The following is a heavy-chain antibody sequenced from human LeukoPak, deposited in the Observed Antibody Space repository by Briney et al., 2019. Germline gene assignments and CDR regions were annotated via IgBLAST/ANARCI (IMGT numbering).Heavy chain of an antibody. V-gene: IGHV4-59*08. D-gene: IGHD6-13*01. CDR3: ARHTDIAPLSSLKY. CDR2: IYYSGSS. CDR1: GGPISRYH. Sequence: AEPLSLPCTVSGGPISRYHGSCIRQTPGKALEGIGDIYYSGSSNYNPSLKSRVTISVDTSKNQVSLKLSSVTAADTAVYYCARHTDIAPLSSLKYWGQGTLVTVSS. J-gene: IGHJ4*02.